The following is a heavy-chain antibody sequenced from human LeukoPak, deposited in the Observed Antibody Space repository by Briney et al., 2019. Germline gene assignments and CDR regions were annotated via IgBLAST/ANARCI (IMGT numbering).Heavy chain of an antibody. Sequence: PGGSLRLSCSVSGLTVSSDYMSWVRQAPGKGLEWVSVIYSDGTTYYADSVKGRFTISRDNSKNTLSLQMNILRPEDTALYYCARGGGAYCGGNCYRNFDYWGQGTLVSVSS. CDR3: ARGGGAYCGGNCYRNFDY. V-gene: IGHV3-66*02. CDR1: GLTVSSDY. D-gene: IGHD2-21*02. J-gene: IGHJ4*02. CDR2: IYSDGTT.